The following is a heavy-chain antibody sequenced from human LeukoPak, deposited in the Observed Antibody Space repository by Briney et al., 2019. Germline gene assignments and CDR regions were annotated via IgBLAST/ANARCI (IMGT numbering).Heavy chain of an antibody. J-gene: IGHJ4*02. D-gene: IGHD3-22*01. Sequence: PGGSLRLSCAASGFTFSSYAMSWVRQAPGKGLEWVSAISASGGDTYYADSVKGLFTISRDNSKNTLFLQMNSLRAEDTAVYYCGKGERSDSGAYYYAFGGQGTPVTVSS. CDR3: GKGERSDSGAYYYAF. CDR1: GFTFSSYA. CDR2: ISASGGDT. V-gene: IGHV3-23*01.